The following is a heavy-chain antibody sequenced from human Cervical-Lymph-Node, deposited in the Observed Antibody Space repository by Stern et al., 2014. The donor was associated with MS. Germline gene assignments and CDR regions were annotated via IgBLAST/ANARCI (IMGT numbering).Heavy chain of an antibody. V-gene: IGHV3-9*01. D-gene: IGHD3-3*01. J-gene: IGHJ6*02. CDR1: GFTFEDYS. CDR2: INWNSGTI. Sequence: EVQLVESGGGLLQPGGSLGLSCAASGFTFEDYSMHWVRQAPGKGLGWVSGINWNSGTIGYADSVRGRFTISRDNAKNSLYLQVSSLRAEDTALYYCARDMETSYFFYGMDVWGQGTMVTVSS. CDR3: ARDMETSYFFYGMDV.